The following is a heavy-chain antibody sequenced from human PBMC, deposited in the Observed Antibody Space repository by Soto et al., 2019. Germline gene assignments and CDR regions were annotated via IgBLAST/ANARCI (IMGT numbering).Heavy chain of an antibody. J-gene: IGHJ4*02. CDR3: ATSVNSAMAFDY. D-gene: IGHD5-18*01. V-gene: IGHV1-46*01. CDR2: INPNGGIT. CDR1: GYTFTHYY. Sequence: QVKLMQSGAEVKKPGASVRVSCKASGYTFTHYYIHWVRQAPGQGLEWMGIINPNGGITTYAQKFRAGFTMTRDTSTSTVYLELRSLRSEDSAVYYCATSVNSAMAFDYWGQGTLVAVSS.